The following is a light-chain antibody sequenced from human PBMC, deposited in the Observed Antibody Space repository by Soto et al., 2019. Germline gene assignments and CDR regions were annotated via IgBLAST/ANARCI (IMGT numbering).Light chain of an antibody. CDR2: EVR. J-gene: IGLJ1*01. CDR1: SSDVGAYDY. Sequence: QPVLTQPASVSGSPGQLITISCTGTSSDVGAYDYLSWYQQHPGKVPKLIIFEVRNRPSGVSNRFSGSKSGNTASLTISGLQAEDEADYYCSSYRTTNTLGVFGTGTKLTVL. V-gene: IGLV2-14*01. CDR3: SSYRTTNTLGV.